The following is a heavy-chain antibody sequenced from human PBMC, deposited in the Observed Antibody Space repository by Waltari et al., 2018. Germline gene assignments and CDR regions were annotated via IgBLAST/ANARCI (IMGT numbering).Heavy chain of an antibody. CDR1: GFTFSSYA. CDR2: IRGRWGST. J-gene: IGHJ6*02. CDR3: ANMDPHHYYYGMDV. V-gene: IGHV3-23*01. Sequence: EVQLLESGGGLVQPGGSLRLSCAASGFTFSSYAMSWVRPAPGKGLEWVSAIRGRWGSTYYADAVKGRFTISRDNSKNTLYLQTNSLRAEDTAVYYCANMDPHHYYYGMDVWGQGTTVTVSS. D-gene: IGHD3-10*01.